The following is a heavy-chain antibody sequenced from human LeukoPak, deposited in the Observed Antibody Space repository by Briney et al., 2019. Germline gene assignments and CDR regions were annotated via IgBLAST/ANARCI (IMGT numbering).Heavy chain of an antibody. CDR2: IYTSGST. Sequence: SETLSLTCTVSGGSISSYYWSWIRQPAGKGLEWIRRIYTSGSTNYNPSLKSRVTMSVDTSKNQFSLKLSSVTAADTAVYYCARDVSFEHLGNWFDPWGQGTLVTVSS. D-gene: IGHD1-26*01. J-gene: IGHJ5*02. CDR1: GGSISSYY. V-gene: IGHV4-4*07. CDR3: ARDVSFEHLGNWFDP.